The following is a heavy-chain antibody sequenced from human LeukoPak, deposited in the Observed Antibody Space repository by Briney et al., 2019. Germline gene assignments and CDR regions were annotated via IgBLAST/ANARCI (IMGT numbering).Heavy chain of an antibody. CDR3: ARGQGLVHLSVDAIDF. Sequence: SETLSLTCAVSDYSISSGYYWAWIRQPPGKGLEWIGNIYHSGNTFFTPSLKSRATISVDTSKNQFSLRLTSVTAADTAVYFCARGQGLVHLSVDAIDFWGPGTMVTVSS. D-gene: IGHD6-19*01. CDR1: DYSISSGYY. V-gene: IGHV4-38-2*01. CDR2: IYHSGNT. J-gene: IGHJ3*01.